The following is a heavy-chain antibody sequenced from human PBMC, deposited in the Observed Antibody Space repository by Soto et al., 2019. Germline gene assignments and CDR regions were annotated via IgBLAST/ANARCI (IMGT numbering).Heavy chain of an antibody. J-gene: IGHJ3*02. D-gene: IGHD3-22*01. CDR2: IYWDDDK. V-gene: IGHV2-5*02. Sequence: QITLKESGPTLVKPTQTLTLTCTFSGFSLSTSGVGVGWIRQPPGKALEWLALIYWDDDKRYSPSLKSRLTITKDTSKNQVVLTMTNMDPVDTATYYCAHIRMGAECYYDSSGCGAFDIWGQGTMVTVSS. CDR1: GFSLSTSGVG. CDR3: AHIRMGAECYYDSSGCGAFDI.